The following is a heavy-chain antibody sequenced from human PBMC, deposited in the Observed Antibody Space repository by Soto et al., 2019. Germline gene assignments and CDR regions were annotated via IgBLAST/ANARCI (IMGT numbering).Heavy chain of an antibody. J-gene: IGHJ4*02. CDR1: GFTFHGYS. D-gene: IGHD6-13*01. CDR3: ARSIGGSSYYPPDY. CDR2: LANDESDQ. Sequence: QVQLVESGGGVVQPGGSLRLSCAASGFTFHGYSMHWVRQSPGEGLEWVAVLANDESDQYFADSVKGRFTISRDNSKNTLYLQLDSLRPEDTAVYYCARSIGGSSYYPPDYWGQGTLVTVSS. V-gene: IGHV3-30*03.